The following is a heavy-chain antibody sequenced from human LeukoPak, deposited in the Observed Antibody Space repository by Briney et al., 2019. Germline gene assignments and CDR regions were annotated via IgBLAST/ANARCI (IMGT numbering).Heavy chain of an antibody. V-gene: IGHV4-59*01. CDR1: GGSISSYY. CDR3: ARGSYYYDSSGYWPPTY. Sequence: PSETLSLTCTVSGGSISSYYWSWIRQPPGRGLEWIGYIYYSGSTNYNPSLKSRVTISVDTSKNQFSLKLSSVTAADTAVYYCARGSYYYDSSGYWPPTYWGQGTLVTVSS. D-gene: IGHD3-22*01. J-gene: IGHJ4*02. CDR2: IYYSGST.